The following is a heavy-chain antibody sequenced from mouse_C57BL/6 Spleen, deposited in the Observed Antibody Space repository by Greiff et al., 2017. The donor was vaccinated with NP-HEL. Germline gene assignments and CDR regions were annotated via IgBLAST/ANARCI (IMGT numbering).Heavy chain of an antibody. Sequence: QVQLKQSGAELVRPGASVTLSCKASGYTFTDYEMHWVKQTPVHGLEWIGAIDPETGGTAYNQKFKGKAILTADKSSSTAYMELRSLTSEDSAVYYCTSWIYYDYLGFAYWGQGTTLTVSS. CDR1: GYTFTDYE. D-gene: IGHD2-4*01. J-gene: IGHJ2*01. CDR3: TSWIYYDYLGFAY. CDR2: IDPETGGT. V-gene: IGHV1-15*01.